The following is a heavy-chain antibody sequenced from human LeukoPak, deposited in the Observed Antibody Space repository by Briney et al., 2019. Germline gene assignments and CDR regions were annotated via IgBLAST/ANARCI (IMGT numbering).Heavy chain of an antibody. CDR2: IKQDGSEK. D-gene: IGHD6-13*01. CDR3: ARLPQLVLYNLFDY. J-gene: IGHJ4*02. V-gene: IGHV3-7*01. CDR1: GFTFSTYS. Sequence: GGSLRLSCAASGFTFSTYSMNWVRQAPGKGLEWVANIKQDGSEKYYVDSVKGRFTISRDNAKNSLYLQMNSLRAEDTAVYYCARLPQLVLYNLFDYWGQGTLVTVSS.